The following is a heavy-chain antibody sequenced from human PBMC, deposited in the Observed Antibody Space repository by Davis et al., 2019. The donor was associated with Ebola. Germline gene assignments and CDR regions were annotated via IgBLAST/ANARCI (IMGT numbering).Heavy chain of an antibody. CDR2: INPNSGGT. V-gene: IGHV1-2*05. Sequence: ASVTVSCKASGYTFTGYYMHWVRQAPGQGLEWMGRINPNSGGTNYAQKFQGRVTMTRDTSISTAYMELSRLRSDDTVVYYCARGGDSNYPYYYYGMDVWGQGTTVTVSS. J-gene: IGHJ6*02. CDR3: ARGGDSNYPYYYYGMDV. D-gene: IGHD4-11*01. CDR1: GYTFTGYY.